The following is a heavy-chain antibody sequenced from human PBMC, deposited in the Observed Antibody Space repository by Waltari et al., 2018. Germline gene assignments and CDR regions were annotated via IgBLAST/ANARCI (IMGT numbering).Heavy chain of an antibody. CDR2: IYPGDSDN. Sequence: EVQLVQSGAEVKKPGESLKISCKGSGYSFTSYWIGWAAQMPEKGLEWMQIIYPGDSDNRYNQHIQGQVTISAEKSNSTAYLQRSILKDSDTAMYYCARRTEWSFDYWGKGNLVTVYS. D-gene: IGHD2-8*01. CDR1: GYSFTSYW. V-gene: IGHV5-51*01. CDR3: ARRTEWSFDY. J-gene: IGHJ4*02.